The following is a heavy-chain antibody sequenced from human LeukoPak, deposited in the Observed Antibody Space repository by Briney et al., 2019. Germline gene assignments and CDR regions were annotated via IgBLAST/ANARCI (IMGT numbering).Heavy chain of an antibody. CDR2: IKQEGSEK. D-gene: IGHD3-3*01. CDR3: ARKSGFWGGYSSYYYYYMDV. V-gene: IGHV3-7*01. J-gene: IGHJ6*03. Sequence: GGSLRLSCAASGFTFSSYWMSWVRQAPGKGLEGVANIKQEGSEKYYVDSVKGRFTISRDKAKNSLYLQMNSLRAEDTAVYYWARKSGFWGGYSSYYYYYMDVWGKGTTVTVSS. CDR1: GFTFSSYW.